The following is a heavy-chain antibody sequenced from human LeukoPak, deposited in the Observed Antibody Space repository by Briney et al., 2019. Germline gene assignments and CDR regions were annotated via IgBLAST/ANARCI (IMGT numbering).Heavy chain of an antibody. CDR2: ISWNSGSI. Sequence: GGSLRLSCAASGFTFDDYAMHWVRHAPGKGLEWVSGISWNSGSIGYADSVKGRFTISRDNAKNSLYLQMNSLRAEDTALYYCAKGVSIAAAAHYYYYGMDVWGQGTTVTVSS. J-gene: IGHJ6*02. CDR3: AKGVSIAAAAHYYYYGMDV. CDR1: GFTFDDYA. D-gene: IGHD6-13*01. V-gene: IGHV3-9*01.